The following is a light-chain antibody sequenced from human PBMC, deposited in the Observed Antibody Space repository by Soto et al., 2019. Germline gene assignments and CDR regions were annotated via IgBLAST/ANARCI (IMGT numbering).Light chain of an antibody. J-gene: IGKJ1*01. V-gene: IGKV1-5*03. Sequence: DVKMTQSPSTLSGSIGDRVTITCRAGQTISSWLAWYQQKPGKAPKLLIYKASTLKSGVPSRFSGSGSGTEFTLTISSLQPDDFATYYCQHYNSYSEAFGQGTKVDI. CDR2: KAS. CDR1: QTISSW. CDR3: QHYNSYSEA.